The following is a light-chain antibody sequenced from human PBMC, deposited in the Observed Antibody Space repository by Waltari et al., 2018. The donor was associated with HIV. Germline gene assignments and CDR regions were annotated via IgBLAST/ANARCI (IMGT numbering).Light chain of an antibody. V-gene: IGKV3-11*01. Sequence: EIVLTQSPATLSLSPGERATLSCRASQSVNNYLGWYQQKPGQAPRLLIYDASNRATGIPARFSGSGSGTDFMLTISSLEPEDVAVYYCQQRNIWPPMYTFGQGTKLEI. J-gene: IGKJ2*01. CDR2: DAS. CDR1: QSVNNY. CDR3: QQRNIWPPMYT.